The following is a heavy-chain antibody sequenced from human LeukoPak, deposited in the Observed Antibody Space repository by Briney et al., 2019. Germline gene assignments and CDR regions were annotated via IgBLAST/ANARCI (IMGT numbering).Heavy chain of an antibody. V-gene: IGHV3-15*01. Sequence: GGSLRLSCTASGFSFSNAWMSWVRQAPGKGLEWVGRIKSKTDGGTTDYAAPVKGRFTISRDDSKNTLYLQMNSLKAEDTAVYYCTTDLLWFTPIKDYWGQGTLVTVSS. CDR3: TTDLLWFTPIKDY. D-gene: IGHD3-10*01. CDR2: IKSKTDGGTT. J-gene: IGHJ4*02. CDR1: GFSFSNAW.